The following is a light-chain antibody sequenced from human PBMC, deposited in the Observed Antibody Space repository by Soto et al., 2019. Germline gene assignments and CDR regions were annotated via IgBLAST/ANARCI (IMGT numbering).Light chain of an antibody. CDR3: QQSYTSPFT. CDR2: GAS. Sequence: IQMTQSPTSLSASVGYSDTLSWLASQSISTYLNWYEQKPGKAPYHLIYGASNLQSGVPPSFRGGGSGTYFTLTISSLQPEDFGTYYCQQSYTSPFTFGGGTKVDIK. V-gene: IGKV1-39*01. CDR1: QSISTY. J-gene: IGKJ4*02.